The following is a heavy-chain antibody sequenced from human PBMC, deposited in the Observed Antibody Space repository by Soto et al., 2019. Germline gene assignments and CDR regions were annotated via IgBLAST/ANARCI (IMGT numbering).Heavy chain of an antibody. J-gene: IGHJ4*02. CDR3: ASDKDWAFDY. CDR2: IFVSSTTI. V-gene: IGHV3-48*04. D-gene: IGHD3-9*01. CDR1: GFTFSSYS. Sequence: EVQLVESGGGSVQPGGSLRLSCVASGFTFSSYSMVWVRQAPGKGLEWLSYIFVSSTTIYYADSVKGRFTVSRDNTQNSRFLLMNSLRAEDTAVYYCASDKDWAFDYWGQGTLVTVSS.